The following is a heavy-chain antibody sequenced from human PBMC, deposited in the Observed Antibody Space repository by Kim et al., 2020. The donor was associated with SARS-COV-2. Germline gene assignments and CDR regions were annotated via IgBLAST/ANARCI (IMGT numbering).Heavy chain of an antibody. Sequence: SETLSLTCAVYGGSFSGYYWSWIRQPPGKGLEWIGEINHSGSTNYNPSLKSRVTISVDTSKNQFSLKLSSVTAADTAVYYCATAGYDFWSGYRGPRSDYWGQGTLVTVSS. CDR1: GGSFSGYY. D-gene: IGHD3-3*01. J-gene: IGHJ4*02. V-gene: IGHV4-34*01. CDR2: INHSGST. CDR3: ATAGYDFWSGYRGPRSDY.